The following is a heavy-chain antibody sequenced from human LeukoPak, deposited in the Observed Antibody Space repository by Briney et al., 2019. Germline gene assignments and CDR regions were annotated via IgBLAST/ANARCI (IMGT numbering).Heavy chain of an antibody. D-gene: IGHD3-16*01. CDR3: ARDYVWGSHEPDY. Sequence: GGSLRLSCAASGFTFSTHWMSWFRQAPGKGLEWLGNIKEDGSEKYYLDSVGGRFTISRDNAKNSLYLQMNSLRAEDSALYYCARDYVWGSHEPDYWGQGTLVTVSS. CDR1: GFTFSTHW. J-gene: IGHJ4*02. V-gene: IGHV3-7*01. CDR2: IKEDGSEK.